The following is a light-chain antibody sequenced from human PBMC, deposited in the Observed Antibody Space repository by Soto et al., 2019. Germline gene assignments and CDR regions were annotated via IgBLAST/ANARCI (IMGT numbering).Light chain of an antibody. CDR1: SSDAGSYDL. CDR3: CSYAGSGTFV. V-gene: IGLV2-23*01. CDR2: EDT. J-gene: IGLJ1*01. Sequence: QSALTQPASVSGSPGQSITISCTGTSSDAGSYDLVSWYQQPPGKAPKLMIYEDTKRPSGISTRFSGSKSGNAASLTISGLQAEDEADYYCCSYAGSGTFVFGNGTKVTV.